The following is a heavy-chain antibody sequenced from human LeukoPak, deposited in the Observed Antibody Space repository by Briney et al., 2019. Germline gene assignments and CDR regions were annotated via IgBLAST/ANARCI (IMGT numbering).Heavy chain of an antibody. CDR2: IYSDGTT. Sequence: KPWETLSLTCSVSGASTTSYYWNWIRQAPGKGLEWIGYIYSDGTTSYSPSLRSRVTISIDTSRNQSSLKLSSVTAADAAVYYCARDTRSYDTSGYYYFDYWGQGALVTVSS. D-gene: IGHD3-22*01. CDR3: ARDTRSYDTSGYYYFDY. CDR1: GASTTSYY. V-gene: IGHV4-59*01. J-gene: IGHJ4*02.